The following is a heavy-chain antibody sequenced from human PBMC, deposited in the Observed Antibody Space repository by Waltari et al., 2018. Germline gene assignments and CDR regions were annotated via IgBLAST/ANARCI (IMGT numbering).Heavy chain of an antibody. Sequence: QVQLVQSGAEVKKPGASVKVSCKASGYTFTSYDNNWVRQATGQGLEWMGWMNPNSGNTGYAQKFQGRVTITRNTSISTAYMELSSLRSEDTAVYYCARGEGAVAGRGVDYWGQGTLVTVSS. CDR1: GYTFTSYD. V-gene: IGHV1-8*03. D-gene: IGHD6-19*01. CDR3: ARGEGAVAGRGVDY. J-gene: IGHJ4*02. CDR2: MNPNSGNT.